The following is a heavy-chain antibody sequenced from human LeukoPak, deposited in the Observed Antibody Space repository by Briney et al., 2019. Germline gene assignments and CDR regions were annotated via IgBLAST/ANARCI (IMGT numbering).Heavy chain of an antibody. CDR2: INHSGST. CDR3: VRGRRCSSTSCYTGYWFDP. V-gene: IGHV4-34*01. Sequence: PSETLSLTCTVSGGSISSYYWTWIRQPPGKGLEWIGEINHSGSTNYNPSLKSRVTISVDTSKNQFSLKLSSVTAADTAVYYCVRGRRCSSTSCYTGYWFDPWGQGTLVTVSS. D-gene: IGHD2-2*02. J-gene: IGHJ5*02. CDR1: GGSISSYY.